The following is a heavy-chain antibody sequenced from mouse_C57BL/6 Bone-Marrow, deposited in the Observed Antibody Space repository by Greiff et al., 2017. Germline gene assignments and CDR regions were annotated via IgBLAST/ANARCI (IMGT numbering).Heavy chain of an antibody. CDR2: IWSGGST. CDR3: ARDYGSSLAWFAY. Sequence: QVQLKESGPGLVQPSQSLSITCTVSGFSLTSYGVHWVRQSPGKGLEWLGVIWSGGSTDYNAAFISRLSISKDNSKSQVFFKMNSLQADDTAIYYCARDYGSSLAWFAYWGQGTLVTVSA. CDR1: GFSLTSYG. J-gene: IGHJ3*01. V-gene: IGHV2-2*01. D-gene: IGHD1-1*01.